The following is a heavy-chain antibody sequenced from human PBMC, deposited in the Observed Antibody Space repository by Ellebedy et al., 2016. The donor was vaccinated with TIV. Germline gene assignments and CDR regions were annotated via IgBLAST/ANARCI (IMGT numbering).Heavy chain of an antibody. V-gene: IGHV3-23*01. D-gene: IGHD5/OR15-5a*01. J-gene: IGHJ4*02. CDR2: ISGDDT. CDR1: GFTFSNYA. Sequence: GESLKISCAASGFTFSNYAMTWVRQAPGKGLEWVSAISGDDTQYVNSVTDRFTISSDTSNNTLVLQMNSLRVEDTAVYFCARDVSDSGWALDYWGQGTLVTVSS. CDR3: ARDVSDSGWALDY.